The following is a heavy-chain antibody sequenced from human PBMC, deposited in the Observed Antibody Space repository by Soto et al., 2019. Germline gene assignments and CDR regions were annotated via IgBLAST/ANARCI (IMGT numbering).Heavy chain of an antibody. CDR1: GGSISSGDYY. V-gene: IGHV4-30-4*01. D-gene: IGHD3-10*01. J-gene: IGHJ1*01. CDR3: ARRLSYYYGSGSYYVQYFQH. Sequence: SETLSLTCTVSGGSISSGDYYWSWIRQPPGKGLEWIGYIYYSGSTFYNPSLKNRVTISLDTSKIQFSLKLSSVTAADTAVYYCARRLSYYYGSGSYYVQYFQHWGQGTLVTVSS. CDR2: IYYSGST.